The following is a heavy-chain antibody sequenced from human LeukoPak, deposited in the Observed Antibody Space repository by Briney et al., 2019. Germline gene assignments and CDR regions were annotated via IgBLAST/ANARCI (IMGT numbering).Heavy chain of an antibody. CDR3: AKGTTVVTHYFDY. CDR2: ISGSGGGT. CDR1: GFTFSNYA. J-gene: IGHJ4*02. V-gene: IGHV3-23*01. Sequence: GGSLRLSCAASGFTFSNYAMTWVRQAPGKGLEWVSSISGSGGGTCYPDSVKGRFTISRDNSKNTLYLQMNSLRAEDTAVYYCAKGTTVVTHYFDYWGQGTLVTVSS. D-gene: IGHD4-23*01.